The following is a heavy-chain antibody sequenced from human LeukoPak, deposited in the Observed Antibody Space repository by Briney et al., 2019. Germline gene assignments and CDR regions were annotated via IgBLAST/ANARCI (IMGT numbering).Heavy chain of an antibody. Sequence: ASVKVSCKASGYTFTSSDINWVRQATGQGLEWMGWINHKSGRTGYAKKFQARVSMTMNTYIRTAYMEVSSLRFEDTAVYYCARGRSGLAAAGTYDYWGQGTLITVSS. CDR1: GYTFTSSD. CDR3: ARGRSGLAAAGTYDY. J-gene: IGHJ4*02. D-gene: IGHD6-13*01. CDR2: INHKSGRT. V-gene: IGHV1-8*01.